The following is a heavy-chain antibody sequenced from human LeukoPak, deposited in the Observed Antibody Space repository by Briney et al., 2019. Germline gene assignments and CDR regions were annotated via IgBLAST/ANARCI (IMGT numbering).Heavy chain of an antibody. CDR3: ARPKGYCSGGSCYQSFDY. V-gene: IGHV4-39*01. CDR2: IYYSGST. J-gene: IGHJ4*02. CDR1: GGSISSSSYY. D-gene: IGHD2-15*01. Sequence: SETLSLTCTVSGGSISSSSYYWGWIRQPPGKGLEWIGSIYYSGSTYYNPPLKSRVTISVDTSKNQFSLKLSSVTAADTAVYYCARPKGYCSGGSCYQSFDYWGQGTLVTVSS.